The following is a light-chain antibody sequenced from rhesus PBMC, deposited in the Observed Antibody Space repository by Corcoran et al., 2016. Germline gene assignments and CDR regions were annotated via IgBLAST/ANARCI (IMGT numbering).Light chain of an antibody. Sequence: DIQMTQSPSALSASVGDRVTISCRASQNIYGHLAWYQQKPGKAPKLLISAASSLQTGIPSRFSGSRSVTDFNLTISSLQPEDSAAYYCQHYYNSPRTFGQGTKVEV. CDR3: QHYYNSPRT. CDR2: AAS. J-gene: IGKJ1*01. V-gene: IGKV1S12*01. CDR1: QNIYGH.